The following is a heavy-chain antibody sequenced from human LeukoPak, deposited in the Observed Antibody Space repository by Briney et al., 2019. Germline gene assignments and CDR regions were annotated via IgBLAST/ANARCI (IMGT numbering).Heavy chain of an antibody. CDR1: GGSISSYY. D-gene: IGHD2-2*01. J-gene: IGHJ3*01. CDR2: IYYSGST. CDR3: AIGVPASG. Sequence: PSETLSLTCTVSGGSISSYYWSWIRQPPGKGLEWIGYIYYSGSTNYNPSLKSRVTISVDTSKNQFSLKLSSVTAADTAVYYCAIGVPASGWGQGTMVTVSS. V-gene: IGHV4-59*01.